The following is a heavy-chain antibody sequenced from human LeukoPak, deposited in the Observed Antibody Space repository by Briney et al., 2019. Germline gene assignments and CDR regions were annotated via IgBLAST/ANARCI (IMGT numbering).Heavy chain of an antibody. V-gene: IGHV1-8*01. CDR1: GYTFTDYD. CDR3: VRGGGYYDRSRKYFIRPPQY. Sequence: ASVKVSCMASGYTFTDYDLNWVRQATGQGLEWLGWMNPNSGNTGYAQKFRGRVTMTRDTPITTAYMELSSLRSEDTAVYYCVRGGGYYDRSRKYFIRPPQYWGQGTLVTVSS. D-gene: IGHD3-22*01. J-gene: IGHJ4*02. CDR2: MNPNSGNT.